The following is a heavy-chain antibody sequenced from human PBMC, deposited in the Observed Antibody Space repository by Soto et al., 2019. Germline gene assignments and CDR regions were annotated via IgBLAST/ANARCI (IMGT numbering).Heavy chain of an antibody. CDR1: GYTFTSYY. D-gene: IGHD2-21*02. CDR3: ARDGWVVTAPYYYYYGMGV. Sequence: GASVKVSCKASGYTFTSYYMPWVRQAPGQGLEWMGIINPSGGSTSYAQKFQGRVTMTRDTSTSTVYMELSSLRSEDTAVYYCARDGWVVTAPYYYYYGMGVWGQGTTVTVSS. V-gene: IGHV1-46*01. J-gene: IGHJ6*02. CDR2: INPSGGST.